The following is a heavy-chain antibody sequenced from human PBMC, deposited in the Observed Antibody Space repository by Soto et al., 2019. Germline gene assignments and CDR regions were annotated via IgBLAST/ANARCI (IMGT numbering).Heavy chain of an antibody. V-gene: IGHV3-21*01. Sequence: PGWSLRLSCASAGFTFASYNMLWVRQAPGKGLEWVASISGNSDYIYHADSLKGRFTISRDNAKNSLFPEMKSLRAEDTAVYYCARDPGIAAPGTVGYFDYWGQGTLVTVSS. J-gene: IGHJ4*02. D-gene: IGHD6-13*01. CDR2: ISGNSDYI. CDR3: ARDPGIAAPGTVGYFDY. CDR1: GFTFASYN.